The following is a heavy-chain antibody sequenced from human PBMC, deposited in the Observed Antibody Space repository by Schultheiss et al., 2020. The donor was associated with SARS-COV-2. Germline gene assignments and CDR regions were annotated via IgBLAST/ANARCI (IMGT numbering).Heavy chain of an antibody. Sequence: SETLSLTCAVSGYSISSGYYWGWIRQPPGKGLEWIGFVYPSGSINSNPSLKSRLTISVDTSKNQFSLKLTSVTAADTAVYYCASRCSSTSCPAGRYYYYYGMDVWGQGTTVTVSS. CDR3: ASRCSSTSCPAGRYYYYYGMDV. D-gene: IGHD2-2*01. CDR1: GYSISSGYY. V-gene: IGHV4-38-2*01. J-gene: IGHJ6*02. CDR2: VYPSGSI.